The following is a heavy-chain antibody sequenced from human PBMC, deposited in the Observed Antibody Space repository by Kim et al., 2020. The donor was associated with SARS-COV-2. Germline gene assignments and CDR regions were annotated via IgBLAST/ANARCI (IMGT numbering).Heavy chain of an antibody. J-gene: IGHJ3*02. Sequence: SGKGRFTISRDNAKNSLYLQMNSLKAEDTAVYYCARGRGSTGTTGDAFDIWGQGTMVTVSS. V-gene: IGHV3-7*04. D-gene: IGHD1-1*01. CDR3: ARGRGSTGTTGDAFDI.